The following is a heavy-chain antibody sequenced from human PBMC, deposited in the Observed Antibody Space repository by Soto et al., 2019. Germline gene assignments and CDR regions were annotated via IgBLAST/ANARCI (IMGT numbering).Heavy chain of an antibody. J-gene: IGHJ3*02. D-gene: IGHD3-3*01. V-gene: IGHV4-31*03. CDR3: ARDRMYYDFWSGPPSGDAFDI. CDR2: IYYSGST. CDR1: GGSISSGGYY. Sequence: SETLSLTCTVSGGSISSGGYYWSWIRQHPGKGLEWIGYIYYSGSTYYNPSLKSRVTISVDTSKNQFSLKLSSVTAADTAVYYCARDRMYYDFWSGPPSGDAFDIWGQGTMVTVS.